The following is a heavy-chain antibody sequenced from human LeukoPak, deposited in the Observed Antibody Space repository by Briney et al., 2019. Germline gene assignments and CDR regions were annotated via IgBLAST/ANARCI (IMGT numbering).Heavy chain of an antibody. Sequence: SETLSLTCTVSVGSISSYYGSWIGQPAGKGLEWIGRIYTSGSTNYNPSLKSRVTMSVDTSKNQFSLKLSSVTAADTAVYYCACLYSSSSGGLVYWGQGTLVTVSS. D-gene: IGHD6-6*01. CDR2: IYTSGST. CDR3: ACLYSSSSGGLVY. V-gene: IGHV4-4*07. CDR1: VGSISSYY. J-gene: IGHJ4*02.